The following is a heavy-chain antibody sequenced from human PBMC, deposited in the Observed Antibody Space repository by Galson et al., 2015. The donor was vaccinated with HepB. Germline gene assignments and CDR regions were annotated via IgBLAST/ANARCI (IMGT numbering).Heavy chain of an antibody. V-gene: IGHV3-33*01. CDR2: IWNDGSNK. J-gene: IGHJ4*02. CDR3: ARTPQGGQDGPLDY. Sequence: SLRLSSAASGFTFSTYGMHWVRQAPGKGLEWVAFIWNDGSNKYYADSVKGRVTISRDNSKNTLYLQMNSLRAEDTAVYYCARTPQGGQDGPLDYWGQGTLVTVSS. D-gene: IGHD2-15*01. CDR1: GFTFSTYG.